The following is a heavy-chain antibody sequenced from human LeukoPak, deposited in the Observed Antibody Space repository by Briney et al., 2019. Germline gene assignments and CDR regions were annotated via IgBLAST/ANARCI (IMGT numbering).Heavy chain of an antibody. Sequence: GGSLRLSCAASGFTFSSYEMNWVRQAPGKGLEWVSYISSSGSTIYYADSVKGRFTISRDNAKNSLYLQMNSLRAEDTAVYYCAKEGLWFGELFDYWGQGTLVTVSS. V-gene: IGHV3-48*03. J-gene: IGHJ4*02. CDR2: ISSSGSTI. CDR3: AKEGLWFGELFDY. D-gene: IGHD3-10*01. CDR1: GFTFSSYE.